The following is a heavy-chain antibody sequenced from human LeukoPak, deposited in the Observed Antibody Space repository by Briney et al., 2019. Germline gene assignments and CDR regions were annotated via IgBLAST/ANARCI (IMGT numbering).Heavy chain of an antibody. CDR2: INQSGST. J-gene: IGHJ6*03. Sequence: PSETLSLTCAVYGGSLSGFYWSWIRQSPGKGLEWIGEINQSGSTNYNPSLKSRVTISVDTSKNQFSLKLSSVTAADTAVYYCARALGFQSAGGVYYYYYMDVWGKGTTVTVSS. D-gene: IGHD3-16*01. CDR3: ARALGFQSAGGVYYYYYMDV. V-gene: IGHV4-34*01. CDR1: GGSLSGFY.